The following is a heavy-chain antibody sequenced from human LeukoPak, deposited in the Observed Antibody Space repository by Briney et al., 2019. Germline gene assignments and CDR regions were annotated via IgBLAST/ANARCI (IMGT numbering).Heavy chain of an antibody. D-gene: IGHD1-26*01. J-gene: IGHJ4*02. CDR2: MNPNSGNT. CDR1: GYTFTSYG. CDR3: ARGGIYRRGSYPVGIDY. V-gene: IGHV1-8*03. Sequence: GASVKVSCKASGYTFTSYGISWVRQATGQGLEWMGWMNPNSGNTGYAQKFQGRVTITRNTSISTAYMELSSLRSEDTAVYYCARGGIYRRGSYPVGIDYWGQGTLVTVSS.